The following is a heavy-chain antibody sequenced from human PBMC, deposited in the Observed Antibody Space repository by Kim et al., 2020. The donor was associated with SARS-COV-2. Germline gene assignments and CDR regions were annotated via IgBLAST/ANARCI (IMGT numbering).Heavy chain of an antibody. Sequence: ASVKVSCKASGYTFTSHAMNWVRQAPGQGLEWMGWINTNTGNPTYAQDFTGRFVFSLDTSVSAAYLQISSLKAEDTAVYYGARGLYSGTWNYGMDVWGQG. CDR1: GYTFTSHA. D-gene: IGHD6-13*01. CDR3: ARGLYSGTWNYGMDV. V-gene: IGHV7-4-1*02. CDR2: INTNTGNP. J-gene: IGHJ6*02.